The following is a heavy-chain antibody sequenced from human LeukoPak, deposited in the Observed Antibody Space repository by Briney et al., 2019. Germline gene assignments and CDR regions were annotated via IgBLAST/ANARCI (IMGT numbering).Heavy chain of an antibody. Sequence: GRSLRLSCAASGFAFSNYAVSWVRQSPRHGLEWVSSISGSADSTNYTDSVKGRFTISRDNSKNTMYLQMSSLRAVDTAIYYCAKLRGKVVAATGYWGQGTLVTVSS. CDR2: ISGSADST. J-gene: IGHJ4*02. CDR3: AKLRGKVVAATGY. V-gene: IGHV3-23*01. CDR1: GFAFSNYA. D-gene: IGHD2-15*01.